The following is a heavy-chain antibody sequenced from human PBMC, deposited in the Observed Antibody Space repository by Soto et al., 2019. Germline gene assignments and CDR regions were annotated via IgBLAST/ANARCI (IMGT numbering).Heavy chain of an antibody. CDR2: VSHIGSA. D-gene: IGHD3-10*01. CDR1: GASISTQS. CDR3: ARYYWSLRYFDL. Sequence: SETLSLTCSVSGASISTQSWSWIRQPAGKGLEWIGHVSHIGSADYSPSLKSRVTMSVDTSKNQFSLNLSSVSAADTAVYYCARYYWSLRYFDLWGQGTLVT. J-gene: IGHJ4*02. V-gene: IGHV4-4*07.